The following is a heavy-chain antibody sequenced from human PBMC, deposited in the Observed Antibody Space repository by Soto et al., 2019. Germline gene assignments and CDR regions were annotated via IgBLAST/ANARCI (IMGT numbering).Heavy chain of an antibody. Sequence: GGSLRLSCAASGFTFSSYSMNWVRQAPGKGLEWVSSISSSSSYIYYADSVKGRFTISRDNAKNSLYLQMNSLRAEDTAVYYCARDPAVTASGFWGKGTLVTISS. V-gene: IGHV3-21*01. CDR3: ARDPAVTASGF. CDR2: ISSSSSYI. J-gene: IGHJ4*02. CDR1: GFTFSSYS.